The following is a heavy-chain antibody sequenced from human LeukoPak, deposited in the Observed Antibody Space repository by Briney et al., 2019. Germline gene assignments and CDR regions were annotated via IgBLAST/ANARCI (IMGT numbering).Heavy chain of an antibody. CDR2: TYYSGST. CDR3: ARPYYYDSRIDP. Sequence: WVRQAPGKGLEWIGYTYYSGSTYYNPSLKSRATISVDTSKNQFSLKLTSVTAADTAVYYCARPYYYDSRIDPWGQGTLVTVSS. D-gene: IGHD3-22*01. J-gene: IGHJ5*02. V-gene: IGHV4-30-4*08.